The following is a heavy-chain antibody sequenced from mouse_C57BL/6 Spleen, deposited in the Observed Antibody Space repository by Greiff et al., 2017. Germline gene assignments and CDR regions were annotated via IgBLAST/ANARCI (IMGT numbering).Heavy chain of an antibody. D-gene: IGHD1-1*01. CDR3: ARNSYYGSSRYYAMDY. J-gene: IGHJ4*01. CDR1: GYAFSSYW. CDR2: IYPGDGDT. V-gene: IGHV1-80*01. Sequence: QVQLQQSGAELVKPGASVKISCKASGYAFSSYWMNWVKQRPGKGLEWIGQIYPGDGDTNYNGKFKGKATLTADKSSSTAYMQLSSLTSEDSAVYFCARNSYYGSSRYYAMDYWGQGTSVTVSS.